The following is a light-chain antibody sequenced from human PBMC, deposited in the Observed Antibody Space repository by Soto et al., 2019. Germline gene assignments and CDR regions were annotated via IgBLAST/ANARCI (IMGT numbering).Light chain of an antibody. V-gene: IGLV1-40*01. Sequence: QSVLTQPPSVSGAPGQTVTISCTGSNSNIGVGFDVHWYQQIPGTAPKLVLYGNNIPPSGVPDRFPGSMSGSSTSLAITGLQAEDESYYYCQFHGSCLTGAGFGTWTKGTVL. J-gene: IGLJ1*01. CDR1: NSNIGVGFD. CDR2: GNN. CDR3: QFHGSCLTGAG.